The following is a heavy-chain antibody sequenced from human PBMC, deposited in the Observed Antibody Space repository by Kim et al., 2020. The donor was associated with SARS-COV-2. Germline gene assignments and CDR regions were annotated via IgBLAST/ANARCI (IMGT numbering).Heavy chain of an antibody. J-gene: IGHJ3*02. D-gene: IGHD3-22*01. V-gene: IGHV1-8*01. CDR3: AREMKYYYDSSGYAFDI. Sequence: FQGRVTMTRNTSRSTAYMELSSLRSEDTAVYYCAREMKYYYDSSGYAFDIWGQGTMVTVSS.